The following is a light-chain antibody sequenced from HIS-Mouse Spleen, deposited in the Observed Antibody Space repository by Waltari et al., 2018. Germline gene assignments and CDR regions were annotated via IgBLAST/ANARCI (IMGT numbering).Light chain of an antibody. J-gene: IGLJ2*01. Sequence: QSALTQPASVSGSPGQSITISCTGTSSDVGCYNYVSWYQQHPGKAPKLMIYDVSKRPSWVSNRFSGSTSGNTASLTISGLQAEDEADYYCSSYTSSSTVVFGGGTKLTVL. CDR2: DVS. CDR1: SSDVGCYNY. CDR3: SSYTSSSTVV. V-gene: IGLV2-14*03.